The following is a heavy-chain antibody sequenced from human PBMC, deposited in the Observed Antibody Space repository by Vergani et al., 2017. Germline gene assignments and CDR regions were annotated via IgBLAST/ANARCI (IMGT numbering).Heavy chain of an antibody. D-gene: IGHD3-22*01. CDR2: IHPADSDT. Sequence: EVQLVPSGAEVKKPGESLLISCQISGYSFTNYWIGWVRQMPGKGLEWLGIIHPADSDTRYSPSFQGQVTISVDKSISTAYLQRSSLRASDSAMYYCARLYGRDSSGSKYFDYWGQGTLVTVSS. V-gene: IGHV5-51*01. CDR1: GYSFTNYW. CDR3: ARLYGRDSSGSKYFDY. J-gene: IGHJ4*02.